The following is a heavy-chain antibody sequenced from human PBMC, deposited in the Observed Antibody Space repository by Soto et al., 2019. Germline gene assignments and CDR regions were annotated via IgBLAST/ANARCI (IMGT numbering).Heavy chain of an antibody. D-gene: IGHD3-10*01. CDR2: IYYSGST. J-gene: IGHJ4*02. CDR1: GGSISSGGYY. CDR3: ARERYYGSGSSSPPYFDY. Sequence: QVQLQESGPGLVKPSQTLSLSCTVCGGSISSGGYYWSWIRQHPGKGLEWIGYIYYSGSTYYNPSLKSRVTISVDTSKNQFSLKLSSVTAADTAVYYCARERYYGSGSSSPPYFDYWGQGTLVTVSS. V-gene: IGHV4-31*03.